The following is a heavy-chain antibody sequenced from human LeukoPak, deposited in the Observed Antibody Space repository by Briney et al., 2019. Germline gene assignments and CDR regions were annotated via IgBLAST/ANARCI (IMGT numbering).Heavy chain of an antibody. D-gene: IGHD3-22*01. Sequence: FXSXYMHWVRQAPGQGLEWMGIINPSGGSTSYAQKFQGRVTMTRDTSTSTVYMELSSLRSEDTAVYYCARDLDSSGYYFDYWGQGTLVTVSS. J-gene: IGHJ4*02. CDR2: INPSGGST. V-gene: IGHV1-46*01. CDR3: ARDLDSSGYYFDY. CDR1: FXSXY.